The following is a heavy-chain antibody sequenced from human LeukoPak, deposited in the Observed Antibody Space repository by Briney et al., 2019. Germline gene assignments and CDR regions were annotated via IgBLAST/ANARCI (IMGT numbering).Heavy chain of an antibody. V-gene: IGHV1-46*01. Sequence: SVKVSCKASCYTFTSYYMHWVRQAPGQGLEWMGIINPSGGSTSYAQKFQGRVTMTRDTSTSTVYMELSSLRSEDTAVYYCAATGGYSSSWYRSTRNNWFDPWGQGTLVTVSS. CDR1: CYTFTSYY. D-gene: IGHD6-13*01. CDR3: AATGGYSSSWYRSTRNNWFDP. CDR2: INPSGGST. J-gene: IGHJ5*02.